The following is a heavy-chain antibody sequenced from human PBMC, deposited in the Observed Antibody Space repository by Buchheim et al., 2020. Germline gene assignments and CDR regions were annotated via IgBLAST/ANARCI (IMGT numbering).Heavy chain of an antibody. CDR2: IKQDGSEK. V-gene: IGHV3-7*01. Sequence: EVQLVESGGGLVQPGGSLRLSCAASGFTFNNYWMSWVRQAPGKGLVWVANIKQDGSEKYYVDSVKGRFTISRDNAKNSLYLQMNSLRAEDTAVYYCARESEYSSSIDYWGQGTL. D-gene: IGHD6-13*01. J-gene: IGHJ4*02. CDR3: ARESEYSSSIDY. CDR1: GFTFNNYW.